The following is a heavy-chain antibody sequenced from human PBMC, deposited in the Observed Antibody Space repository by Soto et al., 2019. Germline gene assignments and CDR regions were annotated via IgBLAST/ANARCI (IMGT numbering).Heavy chain of an antibody. CDR2: IYDNGNT. CDR1: GGSISNHY. J-gene: IGHJ4*02. V-gene: IGHV4-59*11. D-gene: IGHD7-27*01. Sequence: QVQLQESGPGLVKTSETLSLPCSVSGGSISNHYWSWIRQPPGKGLEWIGYIYDNGNTNYNPSLKSLVTMSVDTSRNQISLKLTTVTAADTAVYYCTRANWYSEYWGQGTLVTVSS. CDR3: TRANWYSEY.